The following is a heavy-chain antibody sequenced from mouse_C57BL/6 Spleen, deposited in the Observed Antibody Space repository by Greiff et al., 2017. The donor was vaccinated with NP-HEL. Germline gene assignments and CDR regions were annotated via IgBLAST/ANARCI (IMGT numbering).Heavy chain of an antibody. Sequence: QVQLQQPGAELVMPGASVKLSCKASGYTFTSYWMHWVKQRPGQGLEWIGEIDPSDSYTNYNQKFKGKSTLTVDKSSSTAYIQLSSLTSEDSAVYYCARHGNDLNYFDYWGKGTTLTVSS. CDR3: ARHGNDLNYFDY. D-gene: IGHD2-2*01. J-gene: IGHJ2*01. CDR1: GYTFTSYW. CDR2: IDPSDSYT. V-gene: IGHV1-69*01.